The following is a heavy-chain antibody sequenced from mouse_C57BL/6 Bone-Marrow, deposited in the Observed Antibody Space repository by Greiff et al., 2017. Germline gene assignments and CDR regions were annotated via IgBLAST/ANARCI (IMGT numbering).Heavy chain of an antibody. CDR2: SRNKATDYTT. CDR1: GFTFSDFY. J-gene: IGHJ3*01. V-gene: IGHV7-1*01. CDR3: ARDHDVYLWFAY. Sequence: EVKVVESGGGLVQSGRSLRLSCATSGFTFSDFYMEWVRQAPGKGLEWIAASRNKATDYTTEYSASVKGRFIVSRDTSQSILYLQMNALRAEDTAIYYCARDHDVYLWFAYWGQGTLVTVSA. D-gene: IGHD2-3*01.